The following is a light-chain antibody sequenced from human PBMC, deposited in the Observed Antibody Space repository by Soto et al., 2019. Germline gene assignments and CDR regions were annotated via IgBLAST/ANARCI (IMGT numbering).Light chain of an antibody. V-gene: IGKV3-20*01. CDR2: GAS. J-gene: IGKJ1*01. CDR1: QSVSNNY. CDR3: QQYGSSGT. Sequence: ELVMTPSPSTLSVSPGERATLSCRASQSVSNNYLAWYQQKPGQAPRLLIYGASNRATGIPDRFSGSGSGTDFTLTISRLEPEDFAVYYCQQYGSSGTFGQGTKVDIK.